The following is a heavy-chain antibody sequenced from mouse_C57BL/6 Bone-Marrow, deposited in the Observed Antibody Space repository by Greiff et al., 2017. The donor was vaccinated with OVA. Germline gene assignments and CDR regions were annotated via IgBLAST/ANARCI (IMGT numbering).Heavy chain of an antibody. CDR1: GYTFTSYG. V-gene: IGHV1-81*01. CDR2: IYPRSGNT. D-gene: IGHD1-1*01. CDR3: ARSGYYGSSYWFAY. J-gene: IGHJ3*01. Sequence: QVQLQQSGAELARPGASVKLSCKASGYTFTSYGISWVKQRTGQGLEWIGEIYPRSGNTYYNEKFKGKATLTADTSSSTAYMELRSLTSEDSAVYFGARSGYYGSSYWFAYWGQGTLVTVSA.